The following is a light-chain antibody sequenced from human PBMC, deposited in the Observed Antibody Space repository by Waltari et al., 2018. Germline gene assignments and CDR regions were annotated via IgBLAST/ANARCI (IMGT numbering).Light chain of an antibody. J-gene: IGLJ2*01. CDR1: SSAIGDYNY. CDR2: GVS. CDR3: SSYTSSSTFVI. Sequence: QSALTQPASVSGSPGQSITISCTGTSSAIGDYNYVSWYQHHPGRAPKVVIYGVSNRPSGVSNRFSGSKSGNTASLTSSGLQPEDEADYYCSSYTSSSTFVIFGGGTKLTVL. V-gene: IGLV2-14*03.